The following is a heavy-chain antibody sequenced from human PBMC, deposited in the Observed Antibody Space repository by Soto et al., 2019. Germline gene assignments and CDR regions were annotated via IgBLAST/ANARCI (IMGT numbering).Heavy chain of an antibody. J-gene: IGHJ3*02. CDR3: ARDCIVLVPAARDAFDI. D-gene: IGHD2-2*01. CDR2: IIPIFGTA. CDR1: GGTFSSYA. Sequence: GASVKVSCKASGGTFSSYAISWVRQAPGXGLEWMGGIIPIFGTANYAQKFQGRVTITADESTSTAYMELSSLRSEDTAVYYCARDCIVLVPAARDAFDIWGQGTMVTVSS. V-gene: IGHV1-69*13.